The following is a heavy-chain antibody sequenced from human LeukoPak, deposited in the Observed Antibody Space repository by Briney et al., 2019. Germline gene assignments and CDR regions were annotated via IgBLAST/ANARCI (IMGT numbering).Heavy chain of an antibody. CDR1: DGSDSGYF. CDR3: ARGFTDSRYYSRRNAFDM. D-gene: IGHD3-10*01. J-gene: IGHJ3*02. Sequence: SETLSLNSAIYDGSDSGYFWSYIRQPPGKGLVWPGEINHSASTTYNPSLKCRVTMPVDTSKKQLSLKLNSLTAAGPAVYYRARGFTDSRYYSRRNAFDMWGQGTMVTVSS. V-gene: IGHV4-34*01. CDR2: INHSAST.